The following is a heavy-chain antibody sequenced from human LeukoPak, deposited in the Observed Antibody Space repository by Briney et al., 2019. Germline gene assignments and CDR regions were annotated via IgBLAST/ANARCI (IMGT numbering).Heavy chain of an antibody. D-gene: IGHD3-16*02. V-gene: IGHV3-30*09. CDR2: VSYDGSNK. CDR3: AIGDSLGELSSSFEY. J-gene: IGHJ4*02. Sequence: GRSLRLSCAASGFTFSNYAMHWVRQAPDKGLEWVAVVSYDGSNKYYADSVKGRFAVSRDNSKNTLYLQMNSLRAEDTAVYYCAIGDSLGELSSSFEYWGQGTLVTVSS. CDR1: GFTFSNYA.